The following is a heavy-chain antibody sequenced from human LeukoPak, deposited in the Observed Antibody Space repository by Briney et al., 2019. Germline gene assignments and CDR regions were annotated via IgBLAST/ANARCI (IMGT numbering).Heavy chain of an antibody. CDR1: GGSVSNSGYY. D-gene: IGHD3-22*01. CDR2: IYYSGSA. CDR3: AKTYYYDPFDF. J-gene: IGHJ4*02. Sequence: PSETLSLTCTVSGGSVSNSGYYWGWIRQPPGKGLEWIGNIYYSGSAYYNPSLKSRVTISVDTSKNQFSLKLSSVTAADTGVYYCAKTYYYDPFDFWGQGTLVTVSS. V-gene: IGHV4-39*01.